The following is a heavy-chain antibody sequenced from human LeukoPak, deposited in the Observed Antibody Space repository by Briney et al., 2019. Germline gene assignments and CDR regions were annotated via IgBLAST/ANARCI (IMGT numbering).Heavy chain of an antibody. J-gene: IGHJ4*02. CDR1: GFTFSSYS. CDR2: IRNKANKYIT. Sequence: GGSLRLSCAASGFTFSSYSMNWVRQAPGKGLEWVGRIRNKANKYITEYAASVKGRFTISRDDSKNSLYLQMNSLKIEDTAVYYCTRGLGSLGVSDWGQGTLVTVTS. D-gene: IGHD1-26*01. V-gene: IGHV3-72*01. CDR3: TRGLGSLGVSD.